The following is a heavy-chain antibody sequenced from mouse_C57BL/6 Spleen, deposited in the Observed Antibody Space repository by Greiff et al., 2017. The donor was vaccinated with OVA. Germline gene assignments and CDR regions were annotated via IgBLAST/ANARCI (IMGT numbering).Heavy chain of an antibody. CDR1: GYTFTNYW. J-gene: IGHJ4*01. CDR2: IYPGGGYT. D-gene: IGHD1-1*02. Sequence: VKLMESGAELVRPGTSVKMSCKASGYTFTNYWIGWAKQRPGHGLEWIGDIYPGGGYTNYNEKFKGKATLTADKSSSTAYMQFSSLTSEDSAIYYCARYGSSYAMDYWGQGTSVTVSS. V-gene: IGHV1-63*01. CDR3: ARYGSSYAMDY.